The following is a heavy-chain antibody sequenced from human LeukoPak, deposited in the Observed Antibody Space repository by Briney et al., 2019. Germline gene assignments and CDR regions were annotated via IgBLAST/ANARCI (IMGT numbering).Heavy chain of an antibody. V-gene: IGHV3-23*01. CDR3: AKGGGRPLDDAFDI. Sequence: PGGSLRLSCVASGFSFGSYGMSWVRQAPGKGLEWVSTIHYSDGTTYYADSVKGRFTVSRDNSKNTLSLQMDNLRTEHTAVYYCAKGGGRPLDDAFDIWGQETMVTVSS. CDR1: GFSFGSYG. J-gene: IGHJ3*02. CDR2: IHYSDGTT.